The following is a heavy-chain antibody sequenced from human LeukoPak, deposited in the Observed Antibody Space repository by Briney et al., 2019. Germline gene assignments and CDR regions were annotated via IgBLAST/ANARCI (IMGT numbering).Heavy chain of an antibody. Sequence: GASVKVSCKASGYTFTSYDINWVRQAPGQGLEWMGWINPNSGGTNYAQKFQGRVTMTRDTSISTAYMELSRLRSDDTAVYYCARDYTIFGVVPEYYFDYWGQGTLVTVSS. CDR3: ARDYTIFGVVPEYYFDY. D-gene: IGHD3-3*01. CDR1: GYTFTSYD. J-gene: IGHJ4*02. CDR2: INPNSGGT. V-gene: IGHV1-2*02.